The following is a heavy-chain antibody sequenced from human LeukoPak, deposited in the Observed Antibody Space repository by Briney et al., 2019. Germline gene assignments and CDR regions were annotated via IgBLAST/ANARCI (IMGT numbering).Heavy chain of an antibody. D-gene: IGHD5-18*01. CDR2: IIPIFGTA. V-gene: IGHV1-69*13. CDR1: GYTFTNYT. Sequence: ASVKVSCKASGYTFTNYTMNWVRQAPGQGLEWMGGIIPIFGTANYAQKFQGRVTITADESTSTAYMELSSLRSEDTAVYYCASDVGDTALFGYWGQGTLVTVSS. CDR3: ASDVGDTALFGY. J-gene: IGHJ4*02.